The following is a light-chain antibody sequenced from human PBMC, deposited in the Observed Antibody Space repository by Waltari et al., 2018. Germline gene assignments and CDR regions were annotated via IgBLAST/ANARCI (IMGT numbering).Light chain of an antibody. CDR3: QQSYSTPHT. CDR1: QSISNS. V-gene: IGKV1-39*01. CDR2: AAS. Sequence: DIQMTQSPSSLSASVGDRVNITCRASQSISNSLNWIQQKPGKAPKFLIYAASTLQSGGPSRFSGSGSGTDFTLTISSLQPEDFATYYCQQSYSTPHTFGQGTKLQIK. J-gene: IGKJ2*01.